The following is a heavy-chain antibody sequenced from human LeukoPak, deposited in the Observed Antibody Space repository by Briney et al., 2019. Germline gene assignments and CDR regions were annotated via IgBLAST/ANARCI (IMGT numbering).Heavy chain of an antibody. D-gene: IGHD3-22*01. CDR3: ARWGHFDSSGYFVVDY. J-gene: IGHJ4*02. CDR1: DGSIRNFY. CDR2: TLYGGRT. Sequence: PSETLSLTCTVSDGSIRNFYWNWFRQPPGERLEWIGHTLYGGRTDYNPSLESRVTISVDTSKSQFSLNLRSVTTTDTAVYYCARWGHFDSSGYFVVDYWGQGALVTVSS. V-gene: IGHV4-59*01.